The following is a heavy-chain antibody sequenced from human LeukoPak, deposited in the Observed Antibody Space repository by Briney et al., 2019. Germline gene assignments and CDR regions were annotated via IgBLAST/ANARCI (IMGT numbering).Heavy chain of an antibody. Sequence: PGRSLRLSCAASGFTFSSYGMHWVRQAPGKGLEWVAVIWYDGSNKYYADSVKGRFTISRDNSKNTLYLQMNSLRAEDTAVYYCARDGIAVAGFVDYWGLGTLVTVSS. J-gene: IGHJ4*02. V-gene: IGHV3-33*01. CDR3: ARDGIAVAGFVDY. CDR1: GFTFSSYG. D-gene: IGHD6-19*01. CDR2: IWYDGSNK.